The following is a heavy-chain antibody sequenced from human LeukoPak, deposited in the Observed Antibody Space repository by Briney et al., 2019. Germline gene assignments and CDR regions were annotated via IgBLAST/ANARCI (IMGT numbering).Heavy chain of an antibody. V-gene: IGHV4-39*07. D-gene: IGHD6-13*01. CDR2: INHSGST. Sequence: SETLSLTCTVSGGSISSSSYYWGWIRQPPGKGLEWIGEINHSGSTYYNPSLKSRVTISVDTSRNQFSLKPGSVTAADTAVYYCARDFSAGSFDYWGQGTLVTVSS. CDR3: ARDFSAGSFDY. J-gene: IGHJ4*02. CDR1: GGSISSSSYY.